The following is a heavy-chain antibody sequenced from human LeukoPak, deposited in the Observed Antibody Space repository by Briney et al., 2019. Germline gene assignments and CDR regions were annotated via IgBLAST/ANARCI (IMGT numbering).Heavy chain of an antibody. D-gene: IGHD4-11*01. CDR2: IFTSGST. CDR3: ARAPVTVKDSFDI. V-gene: IGHV4-4*07. J-gene: IGHJ3*02. Sequence: PSETLSLTCAVSGGSINNYYWSWIRRPAGKGLEWIGRIFTSGSTNYNASLKSRVTMSVDTSKNQFSLKLRSMTAADTAVYYCARAPVTVKDSFDIWGQGTMVTVSS. CDR1: GGSINNYY.